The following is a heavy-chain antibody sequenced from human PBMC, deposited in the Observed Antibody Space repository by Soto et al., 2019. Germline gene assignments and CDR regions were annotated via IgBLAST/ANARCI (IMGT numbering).Heavy chain of an antibody. V-gene: IGHV1-18*01. CDR1: GYTFGNYD. J-gene: IGHJ4*02. CDR3: ARGLEGVGLAVAGYFDY. CDR2: ISAHNGNT. Sequence: ASVKVSCKASGYTFGNYDINWVRQAPGQGLEWMGWISAHNGNTNYAQQLQGRVTITTDTSTSTAYMELRSLRSDDTAVYFCARGLEGVGLAVAGYFDYWGQGTLVTVSS. D-gene: IGHD6-19*01.